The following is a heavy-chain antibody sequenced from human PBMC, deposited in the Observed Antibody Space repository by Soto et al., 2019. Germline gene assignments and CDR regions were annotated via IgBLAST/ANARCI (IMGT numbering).Heavy chain of an antibody. CDR2: IKQDGIGK. Sequence: EVQLVESGGGLVQPGGSLRLSCAASGFTFSNCWMSWVRQAPGKGLEWVANIKQDGIGKYYVDSVKGRFTISRDNARNSLYLQMNDLRAEDTAVYYCASDAFNFPDPGSSEAFDIWGKGTMVTVSS. J-gene: IGHJ3*02. V-gene: IGHV3-7*01. CDR3: ASDAFNFPDPGSSEAFDI. D-gene: IGHD3-10*01. CDR1: GFTFSNCW.